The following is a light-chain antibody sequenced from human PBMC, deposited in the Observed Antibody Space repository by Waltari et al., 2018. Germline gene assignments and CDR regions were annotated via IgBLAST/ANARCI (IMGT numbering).Light chain of an antibody. CDR2: DVS. CDR3: CSYAGNYVWV. J-gene: IGLJ3*02. Sequence: QSALTQPAAVSGSPGQSVTISCTGASSDIGRYDIVSWYQQHPGNAPKLVISDVSKRPSGVSDRFSGSKSGDTASLTISGLQFKDEADYYCCSYAGNYVWVFGGGTRLTVL. CDR1: SSDIGRYDI. V-gene: IGLV2-23*02.